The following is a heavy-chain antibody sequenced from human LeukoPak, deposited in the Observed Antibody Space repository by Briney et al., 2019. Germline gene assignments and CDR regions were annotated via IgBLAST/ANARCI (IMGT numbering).Heavy chain of an antibody. V-gene: IGHV3-30*18. J-gene: IGHJ4*02. CDR2: ISYDGYNK. D-gene: IGHD3-22*01. CDR1: GFTFSSYA. Sequence: LTGGSLRLSCAASGFTFSSYAMSWVRQAPGKGLEWVAVISYDGYNKNYADSVKGRFTISRDNSKNTVYLQMNSLRAEDTAVYYCAKDYYDSSGYSYYFDYWGQGTLVTVSS. CDR3: AKDYYDSSGYSYYFDY.